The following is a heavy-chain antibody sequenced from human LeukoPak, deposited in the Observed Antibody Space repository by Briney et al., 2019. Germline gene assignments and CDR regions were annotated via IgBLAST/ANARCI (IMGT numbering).Heavy chain of an antibody. D-gene: IGHD2-15*01. V-gene: IGHV4-59*01. CDR3: ARSGLYCSGGSCYSSAWFDP. Sequence: SETLSLTCTVSGGSISSYYWSWIRQPPGKGLEWIGYIYYSGSTNYNPSLKSRVTISVDTSKNQFSLKLSSVTAADTAVYYCARSGLYCSGGSCYSSAWFDPWGQGTLATVSS. CDR2: IYYSGST. CDR1: GGSISSYY. J-gene: IGHJ5*02.